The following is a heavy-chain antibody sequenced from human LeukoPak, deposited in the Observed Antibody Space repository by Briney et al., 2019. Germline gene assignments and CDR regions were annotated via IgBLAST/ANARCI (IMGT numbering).Heavy chain of an antibody. CDR3: AKEYSSGWILSGDCYYFDY. V-gene: IGHV3-23*01. J-gene: IGHJ4*02. CDR1: GFTFSSYA. CDR2: ISGSGGST. Sequence: GGSLRLSCAASGFTFSSYAMSWVRQAPGKGLEWVSAISGSGGSTYYADSVKGRFTISRDNSKNTLYLQVNSLRAEDTAVYYCAKEYSSGWILSGDCYYFDYWGQGTLVTVSS. D-gene: IGHD6-19*01.